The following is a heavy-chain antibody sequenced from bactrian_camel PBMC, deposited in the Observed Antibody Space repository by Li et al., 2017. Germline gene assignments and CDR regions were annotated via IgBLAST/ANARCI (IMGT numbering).Heavy chain of an antibody. V-gene: IGHV3S55*01. J-gene: IGHJ4*01. D-gene: IGHD5*01. Sequence: QLVESGGGTVQAGGSLKLSCTASGYTSGTYCMGWYRQAPGKEREGVAHMDSLGNPSYADSVKGRFTISRDNALYLQMSSLKPDDTAMYYCVRNLWSGWVTFSIFGHWGQGTQVTVS. CDR3: VRNLWSGWVTFSIFGH. CDR1: GYTSGTYC. CDR2: MDSLGNP.